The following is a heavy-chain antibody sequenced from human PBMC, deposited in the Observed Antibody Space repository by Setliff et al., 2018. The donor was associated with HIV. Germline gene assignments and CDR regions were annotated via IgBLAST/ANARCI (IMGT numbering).Heavy chain of an antibody. Sequence: GGSLRLSCTASGFPFRDHYMDWVRQASGKGLEWVGRIGNKPNSYTTEYAASLKGRFTISRDDSQNSLYLQMNSLRIEDTAVYYCARETMYDSRGYLSHYFDYWGQGTLVTVSS. D-gene: IGHD3-22*01. CDR3: ARETMYDSRGYLSHYFDY. J-gene: IGHJ4*02. V-gene: IGHV3-72*01. CDR2: IGNKPNSYTT. CDR1: GFPFRDHY.